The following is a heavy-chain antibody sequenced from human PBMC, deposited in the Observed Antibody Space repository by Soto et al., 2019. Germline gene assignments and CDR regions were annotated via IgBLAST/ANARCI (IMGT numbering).Heavy chain of an antibody. V-gene: IGHV1-46*03. J-gene: IGHJ6*02. D-gene: IGHD5-12*01. CDR1: GYTFTSYY. CDR3: ARSDIVPYYYYGMDV. CDR2: INPSGGST. Sequence: ASVKVSCKASGYTFTSYYMHWVRQAPGQGLEWMGIINPSGGSTSYAQKFQGRVTMTRDTSTSTVYMELSSLRSEDTAVYYCARSDIVPYYYYGMDVWGQGTTVTVSS.